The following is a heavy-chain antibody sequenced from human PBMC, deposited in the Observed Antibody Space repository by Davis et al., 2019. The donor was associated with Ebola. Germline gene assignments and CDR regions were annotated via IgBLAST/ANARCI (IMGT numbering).Heavy chain of an antibody. CDR1: GYTFTSYD. V-gene: IGHV1-8*01. D-gene: IGHD4-11*01. Sequence: ASVKVSCKASGYTFTSYDINWVRQAPGQGLEWMGWMNPNSGNTGSAQKFQGRVTMTRNTSISTAYMELSSLRSEDTAVYYCARTPQYSSYGSYFDYWGQGALVTVSS. J-gene: IGHJ4*02. CDR2: MNPNSGNT. CDR3: ARTPQYSSYGSYFDY.